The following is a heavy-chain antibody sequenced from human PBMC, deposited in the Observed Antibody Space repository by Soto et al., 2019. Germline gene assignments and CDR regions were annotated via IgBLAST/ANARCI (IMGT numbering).Heavy chain of an antibody. CDR1: GFTFSSYS. CDR2: ISSSSYI. J-gene: IGHJ3*02. Sequence: GESLKISCAASGFTFSSYSMNWVRQAPGKGLEWVSSISSSSYIYYADSVKGRFTISRDNAKNSLYLQMNSLRAEDTAVYYCASALRYFDWLSHDAFDIWGQGTMVTVSS. V-gene: IGHV3-21*01. D-gene: IGHD3-9*01. CDR3: ASALRYFDWLSHDAFDI.